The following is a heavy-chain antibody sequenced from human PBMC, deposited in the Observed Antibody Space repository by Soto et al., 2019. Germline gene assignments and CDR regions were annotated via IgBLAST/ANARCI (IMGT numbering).Heavy chain of an antibody. CDR3: TRDMFPEPAAPRGRFDP. CDR2: IYYSGST. CDR1: GGSISSYY. Sequence: PSETLSLTCTVSGGSISSYYWSWIRQPPGKGLEWIGYIYYSGSTNYNPSLKSRVTISVDTSKNQFSLKVNSVTAADTAVYYCTRDMFPEPAAPRGRFDPWGQGTLVTVSS. V-gene: IGHV4-59*01. D-gene: IGHD2-2*01. J-gene: IGHJ5*02.